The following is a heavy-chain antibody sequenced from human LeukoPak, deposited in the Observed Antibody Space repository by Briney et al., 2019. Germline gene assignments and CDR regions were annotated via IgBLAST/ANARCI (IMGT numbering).Heavy chain of an antibody. J-gene: IGHJ4*02. D-gene: IGHD5-24*01. Sequence: TSETLSLTCTVSGGSISSSSYYWGWIRQPPGKGLEWIVSIYYSGSTNYNPSLKSRVTISVDTSKNQFSLKLSSVTAADTAVYYCARGPPWLHRGGFDYWGQGTLVTVSS. V-gene: IGHV4-39*07. CDR1: GGSISSSSYY. CDR2: IYYSGST. CDR3: ARGPPWLHRGGFDY.